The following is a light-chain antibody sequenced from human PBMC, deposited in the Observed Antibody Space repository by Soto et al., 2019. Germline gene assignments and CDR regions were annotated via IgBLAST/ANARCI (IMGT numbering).Light chain of an antibody. V-gene: IGLV2-14*01. CDR3: SSYTSSTKVV. CDR1: SSDVGGYKY. J-gene: IGLJ2*01. Sequence: QSALTQPASVSGSPGQSITISCTGTSSDVGGYKYVSWYQQHPGKVPKLMIYEVSNRPSGVSNRFSGSKSGNTASLTISGLQAEDEADYYCSSYTSSTKVVFGGGTNVTVL. CDR2: EVS.